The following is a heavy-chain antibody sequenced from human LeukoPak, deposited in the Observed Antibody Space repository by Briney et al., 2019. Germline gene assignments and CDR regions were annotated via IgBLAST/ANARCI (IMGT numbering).Heavy chain of an antibody. J-gene: IGHJ4*02. Sequence: PGGSLRLSCAASGFTFSSYGMHWVRQAPGKGGEGVAFIRYEGSKKYYADSVKGRFTISKDNSNNSLYLQMNSVKAEDSAVYSCEKGDSSGSPLFDYWGQGTLVTVSS. CDR2: IRYEGSKK. CDR1: GFTFSSYG. V-gene: IGHV3-30*02. CDR3: EKGDSSGSPLFDY. D-gene: IGHD3-22*01.